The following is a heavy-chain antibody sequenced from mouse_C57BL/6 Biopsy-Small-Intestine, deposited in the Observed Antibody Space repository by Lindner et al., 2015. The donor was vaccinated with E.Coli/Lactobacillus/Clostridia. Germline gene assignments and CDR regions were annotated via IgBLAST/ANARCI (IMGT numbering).Heavy chain of an antibody. Sequence: SVKVSCKVSGGTITTYAINWVRQAPGQGLEWTGRIIPALNIANYAQKFHGRVTITADTSTNTAYMEFNNLRSDDTAVYYCAISVAARPSSMDVWGQGTTVTVSS. CDR1: GGTITTYA. V-gene: IGHV1-74*01. J-gene: IGHJ1*01. CDR3: AISVAARPSSMDV. D-gene: IGHD6-2*01. CDR2: IIPALNIA.